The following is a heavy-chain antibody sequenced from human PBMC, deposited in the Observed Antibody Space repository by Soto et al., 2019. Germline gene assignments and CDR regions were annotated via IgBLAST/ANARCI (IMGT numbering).Heavy chain of an antibody. J-gene: IGHJ6*02. D-gene: IGHD4-17*01. Sequence: PGESLKISCKGSGYTFTTYWIGWVRQMPGTGLEWMGIVSSGDSNTRYSPSFQGQVTISADKSINTAYLQWSSLKASDTAMYYCARHSDYGGNRVEGMDVWGQGTTVTVSS. V-gene: IGHV5-51*01. CDR3: ARHSDYGGNRVEGMDV. CDR2: VSSGDSNT. CDR1: GYTFTTYW.